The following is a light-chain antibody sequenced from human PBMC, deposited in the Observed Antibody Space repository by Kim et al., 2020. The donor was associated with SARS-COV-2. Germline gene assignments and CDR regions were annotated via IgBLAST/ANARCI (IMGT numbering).Light chain of an antibody. V-gene: IGKV1-12*01. J-gene: IGKJ2*01. Sequence: VGAAVSITCLASQGISTWLAWYQQKPGKAPKLLISGASTLQSGIPSRFSGSGSGTDFTLTISSLQPEDFATYYCQQAHTFPYTFGQGTKLEI. CDR2: GAS. CDR1: QGISTW. CDR3: QQAHTFPYT.